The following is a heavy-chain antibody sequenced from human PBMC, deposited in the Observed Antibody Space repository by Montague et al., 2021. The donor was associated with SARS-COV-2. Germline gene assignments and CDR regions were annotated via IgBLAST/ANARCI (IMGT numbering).Heavy chain of an antibody. Sequence: SLRLSCAASGFPFSSYAMHWVRQAPGKGLEWVSYITSSGSTKYYAASVKGRFTISRDNAKNSLYLQMNSLRAEDTAVYYCARDGSQYSGCYYRFDFWGRGTLVTVSS. CDR1: GFPFSSYA. CDR2: ITSSGSTK. CDR3: ARDGSQYSGCYYRFDF. D-gene: IGHD1-26*01. V-gene: IGHV3-48*03. J-gene: IGHJ4*01.